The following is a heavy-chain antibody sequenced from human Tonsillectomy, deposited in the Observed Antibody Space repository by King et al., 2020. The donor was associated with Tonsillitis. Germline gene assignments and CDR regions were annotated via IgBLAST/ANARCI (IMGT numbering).Heavy chain of an antibody. V-gene: IGHV3-23*04. Sequence: VQLVESGGGLVQPGGSLRLSCAASGFTFSSYAMSWVRQAPGKGLEWVSGISSSGSSTYYADSVKGRFTISRYNSKNTLFLQMNSLRAEDTAVYYCAKDLIVGPSPVDYWGQGTLVTVSS. D-gene: IGHD1-26*01. J-gene: IGHJ4*02. CDR1: GFTFSSYA. CDR2: ISSSGSST. CDR3: AKDLIVGPSPVDY.